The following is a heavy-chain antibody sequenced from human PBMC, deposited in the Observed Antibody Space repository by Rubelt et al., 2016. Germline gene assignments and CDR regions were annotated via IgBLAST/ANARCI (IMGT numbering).Heavy chain of an antibody. J-gene: IGHJ5*02. CDR3: ARGVSTSWTFWFDP. CDR1: GGSISTYY. D-gene: IGHD3/OR15-3a*01. Sequence: QVQLQESGPGLLKPSETLSLTCTVSGGSISTYYWSWIRQPPGKGLEWIGNIYYSGSTKYNPSLKSRVTISVDTSNDQFSLKRSSVTAADTAGYYWARGVSTSWTFWFDPWGQGTLVTVSS. CDR2: IYYSGST. V-gene: IGHV4-59*08.